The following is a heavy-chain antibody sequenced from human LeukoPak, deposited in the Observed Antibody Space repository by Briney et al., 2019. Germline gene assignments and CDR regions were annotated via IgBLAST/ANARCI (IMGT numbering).Heavy chain of an antibody. CDR2: INPNSGGT. Sequence: SSVTVSCKASGYTFTGYYMHWLRQAPGQGLEWMGWINPNSGGTNYAQKFQGRVTMTRDTSISTAYMELSRLRSDDTAVYYCATPYEDYWGQGTLVTVSS. D-gene: IGHD5-12*01. V-gene: IGHV1-2*02. CDR3: ATPYEDY. J-gene: IGHJ4*02. CDR1: GYTFTGYY.